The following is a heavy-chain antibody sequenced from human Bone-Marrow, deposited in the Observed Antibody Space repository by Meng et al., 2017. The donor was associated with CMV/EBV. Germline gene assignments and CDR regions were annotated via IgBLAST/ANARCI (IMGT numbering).Heavy chain of an antibody. J-gene: IGHJ5*02. CDR3: ARDANDFYDSSGDTP. D-gene: IGHD3-22*01. V-gene: IGHV1-69*04. CDR2: IIPILGIA. Sequence: SGGTFSSYPIGWVRQAPGQGLEWMGRIIPILGIANYAQKFQGRVTITADKSTSTAYMELSSLRSEDTAVYYCARDANDFYDSSGDTPWGQGTLVTVSS. CDR1: GGTFSSYP.